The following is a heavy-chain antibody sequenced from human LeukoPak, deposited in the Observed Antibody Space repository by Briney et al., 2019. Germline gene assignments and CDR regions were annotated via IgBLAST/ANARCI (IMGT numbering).Heavy chain of an antibody. Sequence: ASVKVSCKASGYTFTGYYMHWVRQAPGQGLEWMGWINPNSGGTNYAQKFQGRVTMTRDTSTSTVYMELSSLRSEDTAVYYCARRLGQYYFDYWGQGTLVTVSS. D-gene: IGHD6-25*01. CDR3: ARRLGQYYFDY. CDR2: INPNSGGT. V-gene: IGHV1-2*02. J-gene: IGHJ4*02. CDR1: GYTFTGYY.